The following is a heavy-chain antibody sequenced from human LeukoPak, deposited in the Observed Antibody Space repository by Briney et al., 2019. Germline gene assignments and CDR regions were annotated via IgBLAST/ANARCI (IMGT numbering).Heavy chain of an antibody. CDR2: ISTRGSII. Sequence: LSLTCAVYGGSFSDYYMSWIRQAPGKGLEWVSYISTRGSIIYYADSVKGRFTISRDNAKNSLYLQMNSLRVEDTAVYYCARDEIRGQGTLVTVSS. CDR3: ARDEI. V-gene: IGHV3-11*01. CDR1: GGSFSDYY. J-gene: IGHJ4*02. D-gene: IGHD5-18*01.